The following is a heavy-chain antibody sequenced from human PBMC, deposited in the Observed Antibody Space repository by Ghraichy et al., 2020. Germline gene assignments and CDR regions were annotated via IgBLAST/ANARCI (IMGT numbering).Heavy chain of an antibody. J-gene: IGHJ3*02. Sequence: ASVKVSCKASGYTFTSYGISWVRQAPGQGLEWMGWISVYNGNTNYAQKFQGRVTMTRDTSTSTADMELRSLRSDDTAVYYCARESGSYSAVDIWGQGTMVTVSS. V-gene: IGHV1-18*04. CDR2: ISVYNGNT. D-gene: IGHD1-26*01. CDR3: ARESGSYSAVDI. CDR1: GYTFTSYG.